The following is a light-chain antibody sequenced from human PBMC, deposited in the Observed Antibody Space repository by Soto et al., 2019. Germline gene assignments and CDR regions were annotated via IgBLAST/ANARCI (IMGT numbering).Light chain of an antibody. V-gene: IGKV3-11*01. Sequence: EIVLTQSPVTLSLSPGERATLSCRASQSVSKSLAWYQQKPGQAPRLLIYTTSNRATGIPARFSGSGSRTDFTLTISSLEPEDIAVYYCQQGNNWPIFTFGPGTKVDIK. CDR2: TTS. J-gene: IGKJ3*01. CDR1: QSVSKS. CDR3: QQGNNWPIFT.